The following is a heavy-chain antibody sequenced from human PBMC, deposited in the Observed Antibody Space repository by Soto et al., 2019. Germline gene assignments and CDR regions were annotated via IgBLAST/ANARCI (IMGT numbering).Heavy chain of an antibody. J-gene: IGHJ6*02. D-gene: IGHD3-10*01. V-gene: IGHV1-69*13. Sequence: SVKVSCKASGGTFSSYAISWVRQAPGQGLEWMGGIIPTFGTANYAQKFQGRVTITADESTSTAYMELSSLRSEDTAVYYCARGFGDYYGSGSYYAHGMDVWGQGTTVTVSS. CDR1: GGTFSSYA. CDR2: IIPTFGTA. CDR3: ARGFGDYYGSGSYYAHGMDV.